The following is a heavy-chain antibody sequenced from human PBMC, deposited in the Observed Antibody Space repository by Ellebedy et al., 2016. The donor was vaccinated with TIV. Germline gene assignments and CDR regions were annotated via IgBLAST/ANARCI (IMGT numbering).Heavy chain of an antibody. J-gene: IGHJ5*02. CDR1: GGSISTGGYY. CDR2: ISYSENT. Sequence: MPGGSLRLSCTVSGGSISTGGYYWTWIRQPPGKGLEWIAYISYSENTIYNPSLESRVTISLDTSKNQFSLKLTSVTAADTAVYYCARRIRSDPSSTSDNWLDPWGQGTLVTVSS. V-gene: IGHV4-61*08. CDR3: ARRIRSDPSSTSDNWLDP. D-gene: IGHD2-15*01.